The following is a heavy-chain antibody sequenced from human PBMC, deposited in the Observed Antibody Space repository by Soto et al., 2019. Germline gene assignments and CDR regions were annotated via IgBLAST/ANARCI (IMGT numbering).Heavy chain of an antibody. D-gene: IGHD1-1*01. CDR1: GFTFSSYS. CDR2: ISSSSSYI. V-gene: IGHV3-21*01. Sequence: EVQLVESGGGLVKPGGSLRLSCAASGFTFSSYSMNWVRQAPGKGLEWVSSISSSSSYIYYADSVKGRFTISRDNAKNSLYLQMNRLRAEDTAVYYCARDLQWNDVADWGQGTLVTVSS. J-gene: IGHJ4*02. CDR3: ARDLQWNDVAD.